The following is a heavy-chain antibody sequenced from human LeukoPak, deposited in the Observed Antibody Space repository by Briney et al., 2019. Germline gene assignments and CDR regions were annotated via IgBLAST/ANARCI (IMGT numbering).Heavy chain of an antibody. CDR1: GFTFSSYS. J-gene: IGHJ4*02. V-gene: IGHV3-21*01. CDR2: ISSSSSYI. CDR3: ARAPYNSASYPLYFDY. D-gene: IGHD1-26*01. Sequence: PGGSLRLSCAASGFTFSSYSMNWVRQAPGKGLEWVSSISSSSSYIYYADSVKGRFTISRDNAKNSLYLQMNSLRAEDTAVYYCARAPYNSASYPLYFDYWGQGTLVTVSS.